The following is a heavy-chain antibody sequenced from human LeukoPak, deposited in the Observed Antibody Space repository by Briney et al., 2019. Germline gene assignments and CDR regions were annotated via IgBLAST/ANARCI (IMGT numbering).Heavy chain of an antibody. Sequence: PGGSLRLSCVASGFTFSSYWMSWVRQAPGKGLEWVANIKHDGTQNYYVDSVKGRFTISRDNAKNSLYLQMNSLRAGETAVYYCARLRPYSSDWYAYYGMDVWGQGTTVTVSS. CDR1: GFTFSSYW. CDR3: ARLRPYSSDWYAYYGMDV. D-gene: IGHD6-13*01. CDR2: IKHDGTQN. V-gene: IGHV3-7*04. J-gene: IGHJ6*02.